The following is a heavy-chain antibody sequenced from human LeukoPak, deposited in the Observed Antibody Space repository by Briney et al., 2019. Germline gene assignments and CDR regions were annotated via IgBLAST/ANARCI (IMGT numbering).Heavy chain of an antibody. CDR3: AREGDGVDNLGGDFDY. J-gene: IGHJ4*02. V-gene: IGHV3-23*01. CDR1: GFTFSSYG. CDR2: ISGSGGST. D-gene: IGHD3-16*01. Sequence: GGSLRLSCAASGFTFSSYGMSWVRQAPGKGLEWVSAISGSGGSTYYADSVKGRFTISRDNSKNTLYLQMNSLRAEDTAVYYCAREGDGVDNLGGDFDYWGQGTLVTVSS.